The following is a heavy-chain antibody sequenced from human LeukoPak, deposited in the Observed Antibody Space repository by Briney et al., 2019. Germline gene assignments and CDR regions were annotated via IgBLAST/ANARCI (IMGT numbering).Heavy chain of an antibody. Sequence: SVKVSCKASGGTFSSYAISWVRQAPGQGLEWMGGIIPIFGTANYAQKFQGRVTITTDESTSTAYMEQSSLRSEDTAVYYCARASSESIAARPYWFDPWGQGTLVTVSS. D-gene: IGHD6-6*01. CDR2: IIPIFGTA. V-gene: IGHV1-69*05. J-gene: IGHJ5*02. CDR3: ARASSESIAARPYWFDP. CDR1: GGTFSSYA.